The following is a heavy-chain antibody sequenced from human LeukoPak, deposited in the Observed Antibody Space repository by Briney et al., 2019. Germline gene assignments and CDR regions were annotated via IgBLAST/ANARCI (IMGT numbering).Heavy chain of an antibody. CDR2: IGSSSSYI. CDR1: GFTFSNYN. CDR3: ARDVTMVRGGLHYYGMDV. D-gene: IGHD3-10*01. Sequence: PGGSLRLSCAASGFTFSNYNMNWVRQAPGKGLEWVSSIGSSSSYIYYADSVKGRFTISRDNAKNSLYLQMNSLRAEDTAVYYCARDVTMVRGGLHYYGMDVWGQGTTVTVSS. J-gene: IGHJ6*02. V-gene: IGHV3-21*04.